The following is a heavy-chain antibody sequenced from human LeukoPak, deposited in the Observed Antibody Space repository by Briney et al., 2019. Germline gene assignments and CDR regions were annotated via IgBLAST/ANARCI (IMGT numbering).Heavy chain of an antibody. CDR1: GGSISSYY. CDR2: IYYSGST. J-gene: IGHJ4*02. V-gene: IGHV4-59*08. D-gene: IGHD3-10*01. CDR3: ARGILGYGPCFDY. Sequence: SETLSLTCTVSGGSISSYYWSWIRQPPGKGLEWIGYIYYSGSTNYNPSLKSRVTISVDTSKNQFSLKLSSVTAADTAVYYCARGILGYGPCFDYWGQGTLVTVSS.